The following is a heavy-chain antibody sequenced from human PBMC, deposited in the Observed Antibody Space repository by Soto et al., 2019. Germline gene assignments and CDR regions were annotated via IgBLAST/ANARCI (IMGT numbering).Heavy chain of an antibody. V-gene: IGHV6-1*01. CDR2: TYYRSKWYN. CDR1: GDSVASNSAA. CDR3: ARGDNLGPKTGYAFDP. D-gene: IGHD5-12*01. Sequence: SETLSLTCVISGDSVASNSAAWNWIRQSRSRGREWLGRTYYRSKWYNDYAVSVKSRITINQDKSKYKFSLQLNSVTPEDTAVYYGARGDNLGPKTGYAFDPWGQGIMVTVSS. J-gene: IGHJ5*02.